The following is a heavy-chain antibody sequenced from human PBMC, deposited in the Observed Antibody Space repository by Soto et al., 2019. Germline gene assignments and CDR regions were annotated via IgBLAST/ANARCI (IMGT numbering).Heavy chain of an antibody. CDR2: ISSSGSTI. D-gene: IGHD2-2*01. Sequence: GGSLRLSCAASGFTFSDYYMSWIRQAPGKGLEWVSYISSSGSTIYYADSVKGRFTISRDNAKNSLYLQMNSLRAEDTAVYYCARDRGRYCSSTSCYVFDYWGQGTLVTVSS. CDR1: GFTFSDYY. V-gene: IGHV3-11*01. CDR3: ARDRGRYCSSTSCYVFDY. J-gene: IGHJ4*02.